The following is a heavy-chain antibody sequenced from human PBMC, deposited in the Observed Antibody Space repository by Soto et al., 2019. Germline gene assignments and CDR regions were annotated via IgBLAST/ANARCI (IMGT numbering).Heavy chain of an antibody. CDR1: GFTLSDYA. J-gene: IGHJ4*02. CDR2: ITGSSEIT. Sequence: QLLESGGDLVQPGGSLRLSCAASGFTLSDYAMTWVRQAPGKGLEWVSGITGSSEITYYSDSVKGSFTISRDNSKNTVSLQMNGLRAEDSAIYYCARGCARTSCSVWKLWGQGTLVTVSP. CDR3: ARGCARTSCSVWKL. D-gene: IGHD2-2*01. V-gene: IGHV3-23*01.